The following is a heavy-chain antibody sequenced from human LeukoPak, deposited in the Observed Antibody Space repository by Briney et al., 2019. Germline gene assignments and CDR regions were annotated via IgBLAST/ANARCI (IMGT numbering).Heavy chain of an antibody. D-gene: IGHD3-10*01. Sequence: ASVMVSCKASGYTFTSYGISWVRQAPGQGLEWMGWISAYNGNTNYAQKLQGRVTMTTDTSTSTAYMELRSLRSDDTAVYYCARVRLLWFGELLQYFDYWGQGTLVTVSS. CDR1: GYTFTSYG. CDR3: ARVRLLWFGELLQYFDY. CDR2: ISAYNGNT. J-gene: IGHJ4*02. V-gene: IGHV1-18*01.